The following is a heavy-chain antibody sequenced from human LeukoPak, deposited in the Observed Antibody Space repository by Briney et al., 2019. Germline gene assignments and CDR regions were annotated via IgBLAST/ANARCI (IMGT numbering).Heavy chain of an antibody. Sequence: SETLSLTCTVSGGSISSGIYYWSWIRQPAGKGLEWIGRIYTSGSTNYNPSLKSRVTILVDTSKNQFTLKLSSVTAADTAVYYCARAFADSNWFDYWGQGTLVTVSS. J-gene: IGHJ4*02. CDR1: GGSISSGIYY. D-gene: IGHD3-22*01. CDR2: IYTSGST. CDR3: ARAFADSNWFDY. V-gene: IGHV4-61*02.